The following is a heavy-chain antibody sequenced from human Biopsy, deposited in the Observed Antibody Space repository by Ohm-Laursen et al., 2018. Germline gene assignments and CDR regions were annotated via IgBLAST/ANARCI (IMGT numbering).Heavy chain of an antibody. CDR3: GRAVRNQLLTDP. Sequence: SVKVSCKASGYTFTSYDITWVRQDSGQGPEWIGWLNPVSGNSNFGQKFRGRVTVTSDTSISTAYMELSGLTSDDTATYYCGRAVRNQLLTDPWGQGTLVTVTS. CDR2: LNPVSGNS. V-gene: IGHV1-8*01. D-gene: IGHD1-7*01. CDR1: GYTFTSYD. J-gene: IGHJ5*02.